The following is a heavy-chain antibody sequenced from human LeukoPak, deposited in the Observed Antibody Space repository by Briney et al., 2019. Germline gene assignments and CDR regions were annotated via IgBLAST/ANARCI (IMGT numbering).Heavy chain of an antibody. CDR2: ISGSDDST. J-gene: IGHJ3*01. CDR3: SKQVDFDPADALDV. Sequence: GGSLRLSCAASGFAFGSYAMGWVRQAPGKGLEWVSAISGSDDSTYYADSVKGRFTTSRDKSKNTLYLQMNSLRAEDTAVYYCSKQVDFDPADALDVWGQGTMDTVSS. D-gene: IGHD3-9*01. CDR1: GFAFGSYA. V-gene: IGHV3-23*01.